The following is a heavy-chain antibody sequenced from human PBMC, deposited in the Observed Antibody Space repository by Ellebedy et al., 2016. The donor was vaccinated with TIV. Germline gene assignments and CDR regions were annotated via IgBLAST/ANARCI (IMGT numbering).Heavy chain of an antibody. D-gene: IGHD6-19*01. CDR3: GRSGYGSGWSFDY. V-gene: IGHV1-2*02. CDR2: NNPKNGDT. J-gene: IGHJ4*02. Sequence: AASVKVSCKASGYTFIGYYMHWVRQAPGQGLEWMGWNNPKNGDTRYAQKFQGRVTMTRDPSISTAYMELSRLGSDDTAVYYCGRSGYGSGWSFDYWGQGTLVTVSS. CDR1: GYTFIGYY.